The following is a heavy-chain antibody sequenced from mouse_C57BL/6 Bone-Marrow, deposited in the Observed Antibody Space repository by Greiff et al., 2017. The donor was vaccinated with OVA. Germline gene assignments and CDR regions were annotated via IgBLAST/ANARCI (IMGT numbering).Heavy chain of an antibody. CDR1: GYTFTSYG. Sequence: VKLQQSGAELARPGASVKLSCKASGYTFTSYGISWVKQRTGQGLEWIGEIYPRSGNTYYNEKFKGKATLTADKSSSTAYMELRSLTSEDSAVYFCAVGGSIFYAMDYWGQGTSVTVSS. CDR3: AVGGSIFYAMDY. J-gene: IGHJ4*01. V-gene: IGHV1-81*01. CDR2: IYPRSGNT. D-gene: IGHD1-1*01.